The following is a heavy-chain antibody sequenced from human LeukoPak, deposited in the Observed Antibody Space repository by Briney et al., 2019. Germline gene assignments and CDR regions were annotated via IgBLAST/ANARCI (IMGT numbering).Heavy chain of an antibody. CDR1: GFTFSSYW. D-gene: IGHD6-6*01. V-gene: IGHV3-74*01. CDR2: INSDGSST. Sequence: GGSLRLSCAASGFTFSSYWMHWVRQVPGKGLVWVSRINSDGSSTIYADSVKGRFTISRDNAKNSLYLQMNSLRAEDTAVYYCARVYSSSSGKGMDVWGQGTTVTVSS. J-gene: IGHJ6*02. CDR3: ARVYSSSSGKGMDV.